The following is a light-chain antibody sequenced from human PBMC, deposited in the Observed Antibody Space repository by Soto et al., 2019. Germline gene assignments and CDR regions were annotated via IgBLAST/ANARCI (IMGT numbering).Light chain of an antibody. V-gene: IGLV2-23*02. Sequence: QSALTQPASVSGSPGQSITISCTGTSSDVGTYNLVSWYQHHPGKAPKLLIYEVSKRPSGVSNRFSGSKSGNTASLTISGLQAEDEADYYGFSDASSNVFGTGTKLTVL. CDR2: EVS. CDR3: FSDASSNV. CDR1: SSDVGTYNL. J-gene: IGLJ1*01.